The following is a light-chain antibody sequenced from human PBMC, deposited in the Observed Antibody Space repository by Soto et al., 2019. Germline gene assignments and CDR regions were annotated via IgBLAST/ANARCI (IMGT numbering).Light chain of an antibody. J-gene: IGKJ3*01. V-gene: IGKV1-9*01. CDR2: GAS. CDR3: QLLNRFPIP. CDR1: QGISNF. Sequence: IQLTQSPSSLSASVGDRVTISCRASQGISNFLAWYQQKRGKAPKLLIYGASTLQSGVPSRFSGSGSGTYFTLTISSLQPEDVATCYCQLLNRFPIPFGPGIKVDIK.